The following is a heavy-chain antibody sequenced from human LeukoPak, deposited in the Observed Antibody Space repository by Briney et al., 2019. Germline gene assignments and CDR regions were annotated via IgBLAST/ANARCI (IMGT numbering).Heavy chain of an antibody. J-gene: IGHJ4*02. CDR1: GFTFSSYW. V-gene: IGHV3-74*01. Sequence: PGGSLRLSCAASGFTFSSYWMHWVRQAPVKGLVWVSRINSDGSSTSYTHSVKGRFTISRDNAKNTLYLQMNSLRAEDTAVYYCARDWWDSIAVATADWGQGTLVTVSS. CDR3: ARDWWDSIAVATAD. D-gene: IGHD6-19*01. CDR2: INSDGSST.